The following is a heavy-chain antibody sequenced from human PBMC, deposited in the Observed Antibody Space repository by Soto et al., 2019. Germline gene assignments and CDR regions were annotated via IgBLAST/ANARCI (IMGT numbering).Heavy chain of an antibody. V-gene: IGHV4-30-2*01. CDR1: DGYISSGGCS. Sequence: SEPRSLTCAVSDGYISSGGCSWSWIRQPPGKGLEWIGYIYHSGSTYYNPSLQSRVTILVDRSKNQFSLKLSSVTDADTAVYYCARVPSPWGQGTLVTVSS. J-gene: IGHJ5*02. CDR3: ARVPSP. CDR2: IYHSGST.